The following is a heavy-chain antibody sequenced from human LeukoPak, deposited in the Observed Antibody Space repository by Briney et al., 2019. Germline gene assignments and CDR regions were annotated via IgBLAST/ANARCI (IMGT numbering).Heavy chain of an antibody. J-gene: IGHJ4*02. V-gene: IGHV4-31*03. D-gene: IGHD6-6*01. CDR2: IYYSGST. CDR3: AREVVSSSSGAFDY. Sequence: PSQTLSLTCTVSGGSISSGGYYWSWIRQHPGKGLEWIGYIYYSGSTYYNPSLKSRVTISVDTSKNQFSLKLSSVTAADTAVYYCAREVVSSSSGAFDYWGQGTLVTVSS. CDR1: GGSISSGGYY.